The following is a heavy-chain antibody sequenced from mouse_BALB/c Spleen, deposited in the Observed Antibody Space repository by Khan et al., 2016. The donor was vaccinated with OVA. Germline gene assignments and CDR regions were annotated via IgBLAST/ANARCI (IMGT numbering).Heavy chain of an antibody. CDR3: SRDTVIATVSWYFDV. Sequence: EVELVESGGGLVQPGGSLRLSCATSGFTFTDYYMSWVRQPPGKALEWLGFIRNTANGYTTEYSASVKGRFTIYRDNSQNILSLQMNTLRPEDSATYYCSRDTVIATVSWYFDVWGAGTTVTVSS. D-gene: IGHD2-4*01. CDR1: GFTFTDYY. V-gene: IGHV7-3*02. CDR2: IRNTANGYTT. J-gene: IGHJ1*01.